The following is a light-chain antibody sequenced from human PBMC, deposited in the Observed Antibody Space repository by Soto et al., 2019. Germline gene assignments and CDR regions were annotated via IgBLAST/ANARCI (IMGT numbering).Light chain of an antibody. CDR2: GAS. Sequence: EIVLTQSPATLSSSPGERATLSCRASQHIWSYLAWYQQKPGQAPRLLIYGASTRATGIPARISGSGSGTDFTLTISSLEPEDFAVYYCQQRSNWPITFGQGTRLEIK. CDR3: QQRSNWPIT. CDR1: QHIWSY. J-gene: IGKJ5*01. V-gene: IGKV3-11*01.